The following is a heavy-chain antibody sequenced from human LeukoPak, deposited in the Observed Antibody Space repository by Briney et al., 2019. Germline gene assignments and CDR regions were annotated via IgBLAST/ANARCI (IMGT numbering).Heavy chain of an antibody. Sequence: PGGSLRLSCSASGFTFSSYAMHWVRQAPGKGLEYVSAISSNGGSTYYADSVKGRFTISRDNSKNTLYLQMNSLRAEDTAVYYCARGTSGGYFDYWGQGTLVTVSS. CDR3: ARGTSGGYFDY. CDR2: ISSNGGST. D-gene: IGHD1-26*01. V-gene: IGHV3-64*04. J-gene: IGHJ4*02. CDR1: GFTFSSYA.